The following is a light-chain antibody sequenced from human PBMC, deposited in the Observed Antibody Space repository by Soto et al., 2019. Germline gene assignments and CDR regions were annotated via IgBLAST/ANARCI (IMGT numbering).Light chain of an antibody. CDR3: SSYTSSSTSYVV. CDR1: SSVVGGYNY. Sequence: QAASVSGSPGQSITISCTGTSSVVGGYNYVSWYKHHPGKAPKLIIYDVGYRPSGVSNRFSGSKSGNTASLTISGLQAEDESDYYCSSYTSSSTSYVVFGGGTKLTVL. V-gene: IGLV2-14*03. CDR2: DVG. J-gene: IGLJ2*01.